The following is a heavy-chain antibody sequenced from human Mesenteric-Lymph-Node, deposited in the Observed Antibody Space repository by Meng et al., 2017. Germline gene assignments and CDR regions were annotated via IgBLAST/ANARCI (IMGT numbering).Heavy chain of an antibody. Sequence: SEAWMSWVRQPPGKALEWLALIDWDDDKYYSTSLKTRLTISKDTSKNQVVLTMTNMDPVDTATYYCARSRSASAMIVVDNDAFDIWGQGTMVTVSS. CDR3: ARSRSASAMIVVDNDAFDI. J-gene: IGHJ3*02. CDR2: IDWDDDK. V-gene: IGHV2-70*18. D-gene: IGHD3-22*01. CDR1: SEAW.